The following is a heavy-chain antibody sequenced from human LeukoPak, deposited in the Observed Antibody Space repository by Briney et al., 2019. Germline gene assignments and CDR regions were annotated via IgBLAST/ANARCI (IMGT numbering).Heavy chain of an antibody. D-gene: IGHD6-19*01. V-gene: IGHV3-21*01. CDR2: ISSSSSYI. J-gene: IGHJ4*02. CDR1: GFTFSSYS. Sequence: GGSLRLSCAASGFTFSSYSKNWVRQAPGKGLEWVSSISSSSSYIYYADSVKGRFTISKDNAKNSLYLQMNSLRAEDTAVYYCARDLRGWGLNSDWGQGTLVTVSS. CDR3: ARDLRGWGLNSD.